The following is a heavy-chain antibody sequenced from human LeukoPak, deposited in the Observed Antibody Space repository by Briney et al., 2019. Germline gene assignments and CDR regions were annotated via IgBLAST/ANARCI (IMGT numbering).Heavy chain of an antibody. D-gene: IGHD6-13*01. J-gene: IGHJ6*02. CDR2: INPNSGGT. CDR1: GYTFTGYY. CDR3: ARQAAAGPTNYYYGMDV. V-gene: IGHV1-2*02. Sequence: GASVKVSCKASGYTFTGYYMHWVRQAPGQGLEWMGWINPNSGGTNYAQKFQGRVTMIRDTSISTAYMELSRLRSDDTAVYYCARQAAAGPTNYYYGMDVWGQGTTVTVSS.